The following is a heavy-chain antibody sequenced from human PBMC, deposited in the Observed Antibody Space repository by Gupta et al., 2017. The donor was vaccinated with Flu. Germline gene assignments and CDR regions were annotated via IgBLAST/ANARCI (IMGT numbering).Heavy chain of an antibody. D-gene: IGHD3-3*01. V-gene: IGHV1-2*02. CDR1: GYTFTCYY. CDR2: INPNSGGT. CDR3: ARDLAIFGVVLYYYYYGMDV. J-gene: IGHJ6*02. Sequence: QVQLAQSGAEVKKPGASVSVSCKASGYTFTCYYMHWVRQAPGQGLEWMGWINPNSGGTNYAQKFQGRVTMTRDTSISTAYMELSRLRSDDTAVYYCARDLAIFGVVLYYYYYGMDVWGQGTTVTVS.